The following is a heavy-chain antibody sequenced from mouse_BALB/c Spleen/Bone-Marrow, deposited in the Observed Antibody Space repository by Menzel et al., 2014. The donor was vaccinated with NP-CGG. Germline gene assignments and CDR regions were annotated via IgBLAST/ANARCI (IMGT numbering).Heavy chain of an antibody. V-gene: IGHV1-62-2*01. CDR2: FYPGSGSI. CDR1: GYTFTDYI. Sequence: QVQLKQSGAELVKPETSVNLSCKASGYTFTDYIIHWVKQRSGQGLEWIGWFYPGSGSIKYNEKFKDKATLTADKSSNTVYMELSRLTSEDSAVYFGARHEDLDIRRRLSAMDYWGQGTSVTVSS. CDR3: ARHEDLDIRRRLSAMDY. J-gene: IGHJ4*01. D-gene: IGHD2-12*01.